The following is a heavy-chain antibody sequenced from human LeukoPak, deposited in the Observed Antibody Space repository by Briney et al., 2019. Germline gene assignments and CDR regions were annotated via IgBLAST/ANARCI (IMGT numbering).Heavy chain of an antibody. Sequence: ASVKVPCKASGYTFTSYDINWVRQATGQGLEWMGWMNPNSGNTGYAQKFQGRVTMTRNTSISTAYMELSSLRSEDTAVYYCAIRYSSGWYTSYYYYYGMDVWGQGTTVTVSS. CDR3: AIRYSSGWYTSYYYYYGMDV. J-gene: IGHJ6*02. CDR1: GYTFTSYD. D-gene: IGHD6-19*01. V-gene: IGHV1-8*01. CDR2: MNPNSGNT.